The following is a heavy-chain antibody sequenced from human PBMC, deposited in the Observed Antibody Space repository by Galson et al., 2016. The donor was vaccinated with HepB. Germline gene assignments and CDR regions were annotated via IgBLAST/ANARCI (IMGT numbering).Heavy chain of an antibody. CDR3: ARGAPFDS. J-gene: IGHJ4*02. V-gene: IGHV3-30*04. CDR2: ISNDGTFR. Sequence: SLRLSCAASGFTFSDSNMHWVRQAPGKRLEWVSHISNDGTFRDYADSVRGRFSISRDQSNNTLYLQMNSLRLDDPAIYYCARGAPFDSWGQGTLVTVSS. CDR1: GFTFSDSN.